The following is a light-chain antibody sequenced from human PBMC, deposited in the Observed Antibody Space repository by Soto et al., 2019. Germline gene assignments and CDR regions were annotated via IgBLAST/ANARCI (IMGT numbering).Light chain of an antibody. Sequence: EIVFTHSPGALSLSPGDGATLYFRASQSVSSSYLAWYQQKPGQGPRLLIYGASFRATGIPDRFSGSGSGTDFTLTISRLEPEDFAVYYCQQYGSSPITFGQGTRLEIK. CDR1: QSVSSSY. CDR2: GAS. J-gene: IGKJ5*01. CDR3: QQYGSSPIT. V-gene: IGKV3-20*01.